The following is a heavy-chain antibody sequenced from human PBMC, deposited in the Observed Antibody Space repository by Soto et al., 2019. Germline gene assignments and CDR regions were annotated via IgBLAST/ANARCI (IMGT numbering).Heavy chain of an antibody. Sequence: PSETLSLTCIVSGDSITTTTYYWGWIRQSPGKGLEWIGSFHYGGSTSYNPSLKSRVTIFVDTSKNQFSLIVSYVTAADTAVYYCAKYTSGTMRDYWGQGTLVTVSS. D-gene: IGHD5-18*01. CDR1: GDSITTTTYY. CDR2: FHYGGST. CDR3: AKYTSGTMRDY. J-gene: IGHJ4*02. V-gene: IGHV4-39*01.